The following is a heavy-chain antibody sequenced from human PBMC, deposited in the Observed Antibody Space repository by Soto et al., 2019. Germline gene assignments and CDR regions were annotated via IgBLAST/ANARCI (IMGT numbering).Heavy chain of an antibody. CDR1: GYTFTSYG. V-gene: IGHV1-18*01. CDR2: ISAYNGNT. J-gene: IGHJ6*02. D-gene: IGHD6-19*01. CDR3: VRDRHGGWYHYYGMDV. Sequence: QVQLVQSGAEVKKPGASVKVSCKASGYTFTSYGISWVRQAPGQGLEWMGWISAYNGNTNYAQKLQGRVTMTTDTSTSTAYMELRSLRSDDTAVYYCVRDRHGGWYHYYGMDVWGQGTTVTVSS.